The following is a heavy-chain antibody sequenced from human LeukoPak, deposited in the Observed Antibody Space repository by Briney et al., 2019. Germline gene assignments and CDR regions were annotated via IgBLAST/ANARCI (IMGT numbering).Heavy chain of an antibody. V-gene: IGHV3-48*01. CDR2: ISSGSSTI. J-gene: IGHJ4*02. CDR3: ARGARGFFSGYYDY. Sequence: GGSLRLSCAASGFTFSSYSMNWVRQAPGKGLEWVPYISSGSSTIYYTDSVKGRFSISRDNAKNSLYLQMNSLRAEDTAVYYCARGARGFFSGYYDYWGQGNLVTVSS. D-gene: IGHD3-3*01. CDR1: GFTFSSYS.